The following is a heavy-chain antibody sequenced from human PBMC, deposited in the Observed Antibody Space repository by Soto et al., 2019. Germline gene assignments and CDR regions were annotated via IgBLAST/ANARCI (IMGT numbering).Heavy chain of an antibody. CDR3: AKFERPHYYYGMEG. CDR2: FSSGGGGT. CDR1: GFTFSNYA. V-gene: IGHV3-23*01. Sequence: PGGSLRLSFTASGFTFSNYAMSWVRQAPGRGLEWVSTFSSGGGGTYYADSVKGRFTISRDNSKNTLYLQMNSLRAEDTAVYYCAKFERPHYYYGMEGWGQGTTVTVSS. J-gene: IGHJ6*02. D-gene: IGHD1-1*01.